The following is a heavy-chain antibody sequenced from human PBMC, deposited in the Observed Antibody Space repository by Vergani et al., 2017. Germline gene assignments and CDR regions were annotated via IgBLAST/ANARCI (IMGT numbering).Heavy chain of an antibody. CDR3: ARSTFGGVIDPFDY. CDR1: GGSFSGYY. CDR2: INHSGST. Sequence: QVQLQQWGAGLLKPSETLSLTRAVYGGSFSGYYWSWIRQPPGKGLEWIGEINHSGSTNYNPSLKSRVTISVDTSKNQFSLKLSSVTAADTAVYYCARSTFGGVIDPFDYWGQGTLVTVSS. D-gene: IGHD3-16*02. V-gene: IGHV4-34*01. J-gene: IGHJ4*02.